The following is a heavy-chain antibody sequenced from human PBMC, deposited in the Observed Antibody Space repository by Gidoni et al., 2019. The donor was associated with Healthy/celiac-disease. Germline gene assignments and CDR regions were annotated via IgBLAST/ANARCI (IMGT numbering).Heavy chain of an antibody. CDR2: ISYDEINK. V-gene: IGHV3-30*03. Sequence: GQLGESGGGVGEPGRSRGVSCAASGFTFSSYGMHWVRQAPGKGLEWVALISYDEINKYYGDSVQGRFTISRDNAKNTLYLQMNSLRPEDTAVYYCARGYGLLDYWGQGTLVTVSS. D-gene: IGHD1-1*01. CDR3: ARGYGLLDY. CDR1: GFTFSSYG. J-gene: IGHJ4*02.